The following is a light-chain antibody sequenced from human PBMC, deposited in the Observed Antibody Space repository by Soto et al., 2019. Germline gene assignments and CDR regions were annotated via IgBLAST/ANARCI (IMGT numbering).Light chain of an antibody. J-gene: IGKJ2*01. V-gene: IGKV1-39*01. Sequence: DLQMTQSPSSLSASVGDRVTITCRASQSISSYLNWYQQKPGKAPKLLIYAASSLQSGVPSRFSGSESGTDFTLTISSLQPEDFATYYCQQSYSTLMYTFGQGTKLEIK. CDR2: AAS. CDR3: QQSYSTLMYT. CDR1: QSISSY.